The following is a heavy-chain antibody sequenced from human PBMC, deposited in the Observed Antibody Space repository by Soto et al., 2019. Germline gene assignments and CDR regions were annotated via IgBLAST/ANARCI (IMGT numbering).Heavy chain of an antibody. J-gene: IGHJ4*02. D-gene: IGHD3-10*01. Sequence: ASVKVSCKVSGYTLTELSMHWVRQAPGKGLEWMGGFDPEDGETIYAQKFQGRVTMTEDTSTDTAYMELSSLRSEDTAVYYCATGFWALTVSTPFDYWGQGTLVTVSS. CDR2: FDPEDGET. V-gene: IGHV1-24*01. CDR1: GYTLTELS. CDR3: ATGFWALTVSTPFDY.